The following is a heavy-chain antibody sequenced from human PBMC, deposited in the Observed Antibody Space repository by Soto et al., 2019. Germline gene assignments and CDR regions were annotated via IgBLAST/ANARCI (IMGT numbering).Heavy chain of an antibody. D-gene: IGHD4-4*01. V-gene: IGHV4-31*03. CDR2: IYYSGST. CDR3: SRVPDYSNYYFDY. Sequence: QVQLQESGPGLVMASQTLSLTCTVSGDSISSGRYYWNWIRQHPGKGLEWIGNIYYSGSTYYNPSLKSRVIISVDTSKNQFSLKLSSVTAADTAVYYCSRVPDYSNYYFDYWGQGTLVTVSS. CDR1: GDSISSGRYY. J-gene: IGHJ4*02.